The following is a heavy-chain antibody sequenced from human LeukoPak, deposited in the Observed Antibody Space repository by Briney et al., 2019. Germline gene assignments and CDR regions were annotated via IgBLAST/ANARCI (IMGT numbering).Heavy chain of an antibody. V-gene: IGHV4-61*01. Sequence: SETLSLTCTVSGGSVSSGSYYWSWIRQPPGKGLEWIRYIYYSGSTNYNPSLKSRVTISVDTSKNQFSLKLSSVTAADTAVYYCARACSGGSCYSYTFDYWGQGTLVTVSS. CDR1: GGSVSSGSYY. CDR2: IYYSGST. D-gene: IGHD2-15*01. J-gene: IGHJ4*02. CDR3: ARACSGGSCYSYTFDY.